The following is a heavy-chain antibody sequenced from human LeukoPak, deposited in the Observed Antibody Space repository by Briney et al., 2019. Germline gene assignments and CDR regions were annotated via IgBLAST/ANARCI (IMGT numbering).Heavy chain of an antibody. CDR3: AKAVWFGEFDYYFFGLDV. V-gene: IGHV3-23*01. Sequence: GGSLRLSCAASGVTVSSNYMTWVRQAPGKGLEWVSVISGSGGDTYYAASVKGRFTFSRDNSKNTLYLQMNSLRPEDTALYYCAKAVWFGEFDYYFFGLDVWGQGTTVTVSS. J-gene: IGHJ6*02. CDR2: ISGSGGDT. D-gene: IGHD3-10*01. CDR1: GVTVSSNY.